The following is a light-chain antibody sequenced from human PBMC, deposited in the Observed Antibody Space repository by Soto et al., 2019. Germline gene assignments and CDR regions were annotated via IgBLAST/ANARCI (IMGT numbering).Light chain of an antibody. Sequence: DIQMTQSPSSLSASVGDRVTITCRASQPVINYLNWYQQKSGRAPNLLIYGTSKLHSGVPLRFSGSGSATDFSLTISSLHPEDFATYICQQSYTTPWTFGRGTKVDIK. CDR3: QQSYTTPWT. J-gene: IGKJ1*01. V-gene: IGKV1-39*01. CDR2: GTS. CDR1: QPVINY.